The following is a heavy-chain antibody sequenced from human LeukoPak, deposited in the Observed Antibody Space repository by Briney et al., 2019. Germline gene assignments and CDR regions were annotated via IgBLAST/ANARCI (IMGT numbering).Heavy chain of an antibody. V-gene: IGHV3-23*01. CDR2: ISGSGSRT. D-gene: IGHD3-10*01. CDR1: GFTFSSYG. J-gene: IGHJ4*02. CDR3: AKEVRNFGSGSYSDY. Sequence: GGSLRLSCAASGFTFSSYGMTWVRQAPGKGLEWVSVISGSGSRTYYADSVKGRFTISRDNSKNTLYLQMNSLRAEDTAIYYCAKEVRNFGSGSYSDYWGQGTLVTVSS.